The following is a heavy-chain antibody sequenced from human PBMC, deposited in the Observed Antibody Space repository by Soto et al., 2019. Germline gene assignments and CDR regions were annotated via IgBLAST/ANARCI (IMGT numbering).Heavy chain of an antibody. V-gene: IGHV1-18*04. Sequence: VASLKVSCKASGYILTDYYMHWVRQAPGQGLEWMGWISAYNGNTKYAQKLQGRVTMTTDTSTSTAYMELRSLRSDDTAVYYCARGVGSGSYYNQYNWFDPWGQGTLVTVSS. CDR1: GYILTDYY. CDR2: ISAYNGNT. J-gene: IGHJ5*02. D-gene: IGHD3-10*01. CDR3: ARGVGSGSYYNQYNWFDP.